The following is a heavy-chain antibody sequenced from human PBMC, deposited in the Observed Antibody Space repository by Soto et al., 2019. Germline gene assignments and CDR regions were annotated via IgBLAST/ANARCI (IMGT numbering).Heavy chain of an antibody. CDR2: INAGNGNT. CDR1: GYTFTSYA. V-gene: IGHV1-3*01. CDR3: ARDPRNWNYDFSWYFDL. J-gene: IGHJ2*01. D-gene: IGHD1-7*01. Sequence: QVQLVQSGAEVKKPGASVKVSCKASGYTFTSYAMHWVRQAPGQRLEWMGWINAGNGNTKYSQKFQGRVTITRDTSASTAYMELSSLRSEDTAVYYCARDPRNWNYDFSWYFDLWGRGTLVTVSS.